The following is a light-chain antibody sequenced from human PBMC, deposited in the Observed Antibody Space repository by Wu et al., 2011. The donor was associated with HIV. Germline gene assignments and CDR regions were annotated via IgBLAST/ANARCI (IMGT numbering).Light chain of an antibody. J-gene: IGKJ2*01. CDR2: GTS. CDR1: QSVTSDY. V-gene: IGKV3-20*01. CDR3: QQYGGSPPHT. Sequence: EIVLTQSPGTLSLSPGERATLSCRASQSVTSDYLAWYQQNPGQAPRLLIYGTSSRATGIPDRFSGSGSGTDFTLTIRRLEPEDFAVYYCQQYGGSPPHTFGQGTKLEIK.